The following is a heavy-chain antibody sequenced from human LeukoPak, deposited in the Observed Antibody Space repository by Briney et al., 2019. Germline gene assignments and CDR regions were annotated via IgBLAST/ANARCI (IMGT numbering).Heavy chain of an antibody. J-gene: IGHJ4*02. CDR1: GGTFSSYA. Sequence: SVKVSCKASGGTFSSYAISWVRQAPGQGLEWMGRIIPILGIANYAQKFQGRVTITADKSTSTAYMELSSLRSEDTAVYYCARGHCSSTSCYGLFDYWGQGTLVTVSS. V-gene: IGHV1-69*04. D-gene: IGHD2-2*01. CDR2: IIPILGIA. CDR3: ARGHCSSTSCYGLFDY.